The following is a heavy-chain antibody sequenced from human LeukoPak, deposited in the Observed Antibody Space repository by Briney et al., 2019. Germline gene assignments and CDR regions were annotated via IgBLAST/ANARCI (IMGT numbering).Heavy chain of an antibody. CDR2: TYYRSKWYN. J-gene: IGHJ4*02. Sequence: SQTLSLTCVVSGDSVSSKNGAWNSIRQSPSRCLEWLGWTYYRSKWYNDYAESMEGRMTISQDTSKNQYSLHLNSVTPDDTAVYYCARDFGTTGWHTFDYWGQGTLVTVSS. CDR3: ARDFGTTGWHTFDY. D-gene: IGHD6-19*01. V-gene: IGHV6-1*01. CDR1: GDSVSSKNGA.